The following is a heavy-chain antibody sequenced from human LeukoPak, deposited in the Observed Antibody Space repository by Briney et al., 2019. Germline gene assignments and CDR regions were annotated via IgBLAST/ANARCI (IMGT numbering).Heavy chain of an antibody. CDR1: GYTFTSYD. V-gene: IGHV1-18*01. CDR3: ARDGIDYSDYYYFDY. Sequence: ASVKVSCKASGYTFTSYDINWVRQATGQGLEWMGWISAYNGNTNYAQKLQGRVTMTTDTSTSTAYMELRSLRSDDTAVYYCARDGIDYSDYYYFDYWGQGTLVTVSS. CDR2: ISAYNGNT. D-gene: IGHD4-11*01. J-gene: IGHJ4*02.